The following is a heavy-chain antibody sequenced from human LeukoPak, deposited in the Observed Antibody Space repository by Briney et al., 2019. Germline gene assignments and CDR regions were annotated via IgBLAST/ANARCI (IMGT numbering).Heavy chain of an antibody. CDR2: ISYDGSNK. CDR1: GFAFSSYA. Sequence: GRSLRLSCAASGFAFSSYAMHWVRQAPGKGLEWVAVISYDGSNKYYADSVKGRFTISRDNSKNTLYLQMNSLRAEDTAVYYCASSCSSTSYSFDYWGQGTLVTVSS. CDR3: ASSCSSTSYSFDY. V-gene: IGHV3-30*01. J-gene: IGHJ4*02. D-gene: IGHD2-2*01.